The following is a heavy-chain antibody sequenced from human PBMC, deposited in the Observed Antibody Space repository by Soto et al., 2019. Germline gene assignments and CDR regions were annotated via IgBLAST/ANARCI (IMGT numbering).Heavy chain of an antibody. CDR1: GGTFSSYA. CDR2: IIPIFGTA. CDR3: ANGARPTPIGAFDI. Sequence: QVQLVQSGAEVKKPGSSVKVSCKASGGTFSSYAIRWVRQAPGQGLEWMGGIIPIFGTANYAQKFQGRVTITADESTSTAYMELSSLRSEDTAVYYCANGARPTPIGAFDIWGQGTMVTVSS. D-gene: IGHD1-26*01. V-gene: IGHV1-69*01. J-gene: IGHJ3*02.